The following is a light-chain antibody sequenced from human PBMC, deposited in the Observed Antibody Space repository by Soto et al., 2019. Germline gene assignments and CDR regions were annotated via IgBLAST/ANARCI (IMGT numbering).Light chain of an antibody. V-gene: IGKV1-5*01. CDR2: DAS. Sequence: GDRVTITCRASQSVSSSLAWYQQKPGKAPKLLIYDASTLERGVPSRFSGSGYGTEFTLTINSLQPGDFATYYCQQYESFSPYTFGQGTRLEI. CDR1: QSVSSS. J-gene: IGKJ2*01. CDR3: QQYESFSPYT.